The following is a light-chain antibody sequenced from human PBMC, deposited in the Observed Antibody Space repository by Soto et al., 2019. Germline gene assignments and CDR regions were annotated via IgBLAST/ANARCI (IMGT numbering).Light chain of an antibody. V-gene: IGKV1-39*01. CDR2: AAS. CDR1: QSITDD. Sequence: DIQMTQSPSSLSASVGDRVTITCRASQSITDDLNWYQQKPGKAPKLLIYAASSLQSGVPSRFSASGSGTDFTLTISRLQPEDFATYFCQQTYITPFTFGQGTRLEIK. J-gene: IGKJ5*01. CDR3: QQTYITPFT.